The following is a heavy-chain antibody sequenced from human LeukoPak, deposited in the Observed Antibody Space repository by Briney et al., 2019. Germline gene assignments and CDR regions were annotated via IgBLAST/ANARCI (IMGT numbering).Heavy chain of an antibody. D-gene: IGHD3-22*01. Sequence: IPSETLSLTCTVSGGSITTSGYCWGWIRQAPGKRLEWIGSIDFRGTTYYIQSLMGRLTISANTAKNQFSLQLNSVTAADTAVYYCAREPRHSYYYDSSGYYLQDWYFDLWGRGTLVTVSS. CDR3: AREPRHSYYYDSSGYYLQDWYFDL. CDR1: GGSITTSGYC. V-gene: IGHV4-39*07. J-gene: IGHJ2*01. CDR2: IDFRGTT.